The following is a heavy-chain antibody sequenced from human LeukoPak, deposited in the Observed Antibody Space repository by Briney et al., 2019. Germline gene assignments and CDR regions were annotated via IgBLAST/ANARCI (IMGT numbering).Heavy chain of an antibody. D-gene: IGHD4-23*01. CDR1: GYTFTNYG. J-gene: IGHJ1*01. CDR2: ISAYNGYT. CDR3: ARDKAVTTEVTQHFQH. V-gene: IGHV1-18*01. Sequence: GASVKVSCKASGYTFTNYGISWVRQAPGQGLEWMGWISAYNGYTDHAQKLQFRVTMTTDTSTSTAYMELRSLRSDDTAVYYCARDKAVTTEVTQHFQHWGQGTLVTVSS.